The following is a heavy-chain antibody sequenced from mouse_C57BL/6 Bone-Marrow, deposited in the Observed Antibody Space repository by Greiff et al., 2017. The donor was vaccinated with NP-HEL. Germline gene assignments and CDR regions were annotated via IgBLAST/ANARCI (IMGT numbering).Heavy chain of an antibody. CDR2: IYPRSGNT. CDR3: ARSGPTTPDY. D-gene: IGHD2-10*01. V-gene: IGHV1-81*01. CDR1: GYTFTSYG. Sequence: VKLMESGAELARPGASVKLSCKASGYTFTSYGISWVKQRTGQGLEWIGEIYPRSGNTYYNEKFKGKATLTADKSSSTAYMELRSLTSEDSAVYFCARSGPTTPDYWGQGTTLTVSS. J-gene: IGHJ2*01.